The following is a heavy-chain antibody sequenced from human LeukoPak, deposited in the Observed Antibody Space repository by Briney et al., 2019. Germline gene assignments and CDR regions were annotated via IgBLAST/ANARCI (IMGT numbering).Heavy chain of an antibody. CDR2: INHSGST. D-gene: IGHD2-2*02. Sequence: SETLSLTCAVYGGSFSGYYWSWIRQPPGKGLEWIGEINHSGSTNYNPSLKSRVTISVDTSKNQFSLKLSSVTAADTAVYYCARGLIVVVPAAISKVANWFDPWGQGTLVTVSS. CDR3: ARGLIVVVPAAISKVANWFDP. V-gene: IGHV4-34*01. J-gene: IGHJ5*02. CDR1: GGSFSGYY.